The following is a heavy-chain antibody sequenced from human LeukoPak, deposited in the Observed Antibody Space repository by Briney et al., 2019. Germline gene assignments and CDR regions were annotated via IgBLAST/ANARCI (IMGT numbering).Heavy chain of an antibody. J-gene: IGHJ4*02. V-gene: IGHV1-24*01. CDR2: FDPEDGET. CDR3: ACLQWLVHDRYYDY. D-gene: IGHD6-19*01. CDR1: GYTLTELS. Sequence: ASVKVSCKVSGYTLTELSMHWVRQAPGKGLEWMGVFDPEDGETIYSQKFQGRVTMTEDTTTDTAYMELSSLRSDDTAVYYCACLQWLVHDRYYDYWGQGTLVTVSS.